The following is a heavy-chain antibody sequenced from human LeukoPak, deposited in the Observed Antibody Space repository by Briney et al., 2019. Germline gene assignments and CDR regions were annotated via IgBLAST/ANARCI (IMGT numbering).Heavy chain of an antibody. Sequence: SETLSLTCTVFGGSISSFYWSWIRQPPGKGLEWIGYIYYSGSTSYNPSLKSRVTISVDTSKNQFSLKLSSVTAADTAVYYCARAASDFWSGYSYYYYYYMDVWGKGTTVTVSS. D-gene: IGHD3-3*01. J-gene: IGHJ6*03. CDR1: GGSISSFY. V-gene: IGHV4-59*01. CDR3: ARAASDFWSGYSYYYYYYMDV. CDR2: IYYSGST.